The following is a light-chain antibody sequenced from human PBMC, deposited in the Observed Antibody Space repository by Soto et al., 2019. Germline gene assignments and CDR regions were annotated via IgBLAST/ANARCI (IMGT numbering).Light chain of an antibody. V-gene: IGKV1-9*01. CDR1: QGINSY. CDR2: EAS. CDR3: QQTRSSPST. Sequence: IQWTQSPSSLSASVGDRVTITCRARQGINSYLALYQQKPGKVPQRLIYEASILQSGVPSRFSGSGSGTDFTLTISSLQAEDFATYYCQQTRSSPSTFGGGTKVEIK. J-gene: IGKJ4*01.